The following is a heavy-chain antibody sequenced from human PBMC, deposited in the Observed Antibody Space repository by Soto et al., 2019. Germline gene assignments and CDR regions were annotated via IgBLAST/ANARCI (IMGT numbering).Heavy chain of an antibody. CDR2: IYHSGST. CDR1: GGSISSGGYS. V-gene: IGHV4-30-2*01. J-gene: IGHJ6*02. D-gene: IGHD3-22*01. Sequence: SETLSLTCAVSGGSISSGGYSWSWIRQPPGKGLEWIGYIYHSGSTYYNPSLKSRVTISVDRSKNQLSLKLSSVTAADTAVYYCARGYSRGYSYYGMDVWGQGTTVTVSS. CDR3: ARGYSRGYSYYGMDV.